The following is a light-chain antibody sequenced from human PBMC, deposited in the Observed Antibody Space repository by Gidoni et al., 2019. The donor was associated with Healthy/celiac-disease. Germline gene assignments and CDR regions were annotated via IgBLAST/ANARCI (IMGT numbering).Light chain of an antibody. CDR1: QSVSSN. J-gene: IGKJ2*01. Sequence: EIVMTQSPATLSVSPGERATRSCRASQSVSSNLAWYQQKPGQAPRLLIYGASTRATGIPARFSGSGSGTEFTLTISSLQSEDFAVYYCQQYNLAPYTFGQGTKLEIK. CDR2: GAS. CDR3: QQYNLAPYT. V-gene: IGKV3-15*01.